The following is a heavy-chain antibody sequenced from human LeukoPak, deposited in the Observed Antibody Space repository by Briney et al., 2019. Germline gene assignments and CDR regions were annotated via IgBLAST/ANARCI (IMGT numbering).Heavy chain of an antibody. D-gene: IGHD2-15*01. CDR2: IRYDGSNK. CDR3: AKLRSRYCSGGSCYGNDY. Sequence: GGSLRLSCAASGFTFSSYGMHWVRQAPGKGLEWVAFIRYDGSNKYYADSVKGRFTISRDNSKNTLYLQMNGLRAEDTAVYYCAKLRSRYCSGGSCYGNDYWGQGTLVTVSS. V-gene: IGHV3-30*02. CDR1: GFTFSSYG. J-gene: IGHJ4*02.